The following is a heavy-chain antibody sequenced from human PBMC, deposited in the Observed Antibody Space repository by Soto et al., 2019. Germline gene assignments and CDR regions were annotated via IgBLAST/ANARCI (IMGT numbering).Heavy chain of an antibody. CDR3: ARGPNRGNYYVTLDH. CDR1: GFTFGDYA. J-gene: IGHJ4*02. D-gene: IGHD3-22*01. V-gene: IGHV3-49*03. CDR2: IRSKAYGGAT. Sequence: GGSLRLSCTASGFTFGDYAMSWFRQAPGKGLEWVGFIRSKAYGGATEYAASVKGRFTISRDDSKSIAYLQMNSLKTEDTAVYYCARGPNRGNYYVTLDHWGQGTLVTVSS.